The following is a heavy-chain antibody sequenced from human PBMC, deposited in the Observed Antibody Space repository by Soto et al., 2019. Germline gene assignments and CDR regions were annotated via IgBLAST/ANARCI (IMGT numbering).Heavy chain of an antibody. CDR1: GFTFDDYA. CDR3: AKMAPTGYSSGWYETDPEGYGMDV. J-gene: IGHJ6*02. CDR2: ISWNSGSI. D-gene: IGHD6-19*01. V-gene: IGHV3-9*01. Sequence: SLRLSCAASGFTFDDYAMHWVRQAPGKGLEWVSGISWNSGSIGYADSVKGRFTISRDNAKNSLYLQMNSLRAEDTALYYCAKMAPTGYSSGWYETDPEGYGMDVWGQGTTVTVSS.